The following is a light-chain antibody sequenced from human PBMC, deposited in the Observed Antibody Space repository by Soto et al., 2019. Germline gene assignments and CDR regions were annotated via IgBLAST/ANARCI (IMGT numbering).Light chain of an antibody. J-gene: IGKJ5*01. CDR1: QSVSSIY. CDR3: EHFCTSPPST. CDR2: GAS. Sequence: EIVLTQSPGTLSLSPGERATLSCRASQSVSSIYFAWYQQKPGQAPRLLVYGASSRATGIPDRFSRSGSGTDFTLTISRLEPEDFAVYYCEHFCTSPPSTFGQGTRLEIK. V-gene: IGKV3-20*01.